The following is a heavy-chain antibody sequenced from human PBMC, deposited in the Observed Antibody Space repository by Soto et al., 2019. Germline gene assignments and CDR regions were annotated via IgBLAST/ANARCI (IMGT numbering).Heavy chain of an antibody. V-gene: IGHV4-34*01. CDR2: INHSGST. CDR1: GGSFSGYY. Sequence: SETLSLTCAVYGGSFSGYYWSWIRQPPGKGLEWIGEINHSGSTNYNPSLKSRVTISVDTSKNQFSLKLSSVTAADTAVYYCARFYGSGSYPTRYYYYYGMDVWGQGTTVTVSS. D-gene: IGHD3-10*01. CDR3: ARFYGSGSYPTRYYYYYGMDV. J-gene: IGHJ6*02.